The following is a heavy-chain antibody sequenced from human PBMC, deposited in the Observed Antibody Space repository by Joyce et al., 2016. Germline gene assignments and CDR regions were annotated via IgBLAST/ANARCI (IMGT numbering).Heavy chain of an antibody. CDR2: VYYRVNT. V-gene: IGHV4-39*01. Sequence: QVQLQESGPGLVKPSETLSLSCTVSGDSIGITSFYWAWIRQPPGKPLEWIGSVYYRVNTFYHPSLKSRVTISVDTLKSHFSLRLNSVTAADTAVYFCARHRDLYSSLDSWGQGTLVTVSS. CDR1: GDSIGITSFY. D-gene: IGHD6-13*01. CDR3: ARHRDLYSSLDS. J-gene: IGHJ4*02.